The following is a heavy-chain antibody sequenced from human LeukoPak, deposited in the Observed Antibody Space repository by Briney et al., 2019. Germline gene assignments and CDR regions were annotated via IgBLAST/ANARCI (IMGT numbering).Heavy chain of an antibody. J-gene: IGHJ5*02. V-gene: IGHV1-2*02. CDR3: ARDRKQWLKNWFDP. D-gene: IGHD6-19*01. Sequence: GASVKVSCKASGYTFTGYYMHWVRQAPGQGLKWMGWINPNSGGTNYAQKFQGRVTMTRDTSISTAYMELSRLRSDDTAVYYCARDRKQWLKNWFDPWGQGTLVTVSS. CDR2: INPNSGGT. CDR1: GYTFTGYY.